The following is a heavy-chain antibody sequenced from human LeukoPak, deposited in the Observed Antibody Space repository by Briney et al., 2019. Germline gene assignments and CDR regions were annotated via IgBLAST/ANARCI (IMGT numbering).Heavy chain of an antibody. J-gene: IGHJ4*02. CDR1: DYTFTNYG. V-gene: IGHV1-3*01. CDR2: INAGNGNT. CDR3: ARVPNYYDSSGHFDY. Sequence: ASVKVSCKASDYTFTNYGISWVRQAPGQGLEWMGWINAGNGNTKYSQKFQGRVTITRDTSASTAYMELSSLRSEDTAVYYCARVPNYYDSSGHFDYWGQGTLVTVSS. D-gene: IGHD3-22*01.